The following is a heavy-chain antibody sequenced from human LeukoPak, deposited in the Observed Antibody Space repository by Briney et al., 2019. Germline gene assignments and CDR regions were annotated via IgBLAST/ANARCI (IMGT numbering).Heavy chain of an antibody. Sequence: GGSLRLSCAAYGFTLSDYWIHWVRQAPGKGLVWVSRINRDGSRTNYVDSVKGRFIISRDNAKNTVYLEMNSQRAEHMAVYECSRDVSHFEYWGQGTLVTVSS. V-gene: IGHV3-74*01. CDR2: INRDGSRT. CDR3: SRDVSHFEY. CDR1: GFTLSDYW. J-gene: IGHJ4*02.